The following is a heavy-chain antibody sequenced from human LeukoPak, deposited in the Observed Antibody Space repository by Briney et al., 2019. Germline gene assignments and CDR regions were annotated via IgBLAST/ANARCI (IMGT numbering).Heavy chain of an antibody. CDR2: INHSGST. J-gene: IGHJ4*02. V-gene: IGHV4-34*01. Sequence: SETLSLTCAVYGGSFSGYYWSWIRQPPRKGLEWIGEINHSGSTNYNPSLKSRVTISVDTSKNQFSLKLSSVTAADTAVYYCARGPPLWSGYYYFDYWGQGTLVTVSS. D-gene: IGHD3-3*01. CDR3: ARGPPLWSGYYYFDY. CDR1: GGSFSGYY.